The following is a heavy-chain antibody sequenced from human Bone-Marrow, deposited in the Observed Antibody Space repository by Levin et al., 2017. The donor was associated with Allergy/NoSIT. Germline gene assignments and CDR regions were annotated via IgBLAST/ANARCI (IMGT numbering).Heavy chain of an antibody. V-gene: IGHV3-49*04. CDR1: GFTFGDYA. CDR3: TRSSYYCSGGSCYSGTAFDI. J-gene: IGHJ3*02. D-gene: IGHD2-15*01. Sequence: SGGSLRLSCTASGFTFGDYAMSWVRQAPGKGLEWVGFIRSKAYGGTTEYAASVKGRFTISRDDSKSIAYLQMNSLKTEDTAVYYCTRSSYYCSGGSCYSGTAFDIWGQGTMVTVSS. CDR2: IRSKAYGGTT.